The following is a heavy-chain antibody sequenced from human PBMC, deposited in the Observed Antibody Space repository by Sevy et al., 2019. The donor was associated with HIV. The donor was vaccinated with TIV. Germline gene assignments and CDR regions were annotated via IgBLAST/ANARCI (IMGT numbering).Heavy chain of an antibody. CDR2: IGYDGNNK. CDR3: ARDPRIYGDYLLAYFDY. V-gene: IGHV3-33*01. J-gene: IGHJ4*02. CDR1: GLTPSTYG. Sequence: GGSLRLSCAASGLTPSTYGIHWVRQAPGKGLEWVAVIGYDGNNKFYADSVKGRFTISRDDSKNTVFLQMDSLGAGDTAVYYCARDPRIYGDYLLAYFDYWGQGTLVTVSS. D-gene: IGHD4-17*01.